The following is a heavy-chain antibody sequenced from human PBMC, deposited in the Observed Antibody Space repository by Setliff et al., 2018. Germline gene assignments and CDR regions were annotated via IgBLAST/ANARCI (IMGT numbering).Heavy chain of an antibody. D-gene: IGHD3-3*01. J-gene: IGHJ4*02. Sequence: PSETLSLTCSLSGVTIGGNNYYYWAWIRQPPGKGLEWIGTISYSGGVFYNPSLKSRVAISADTSRIQFSLKLRSVTTADTAVYYCRFWSSYYKNDYWAQGTLVTVSS. CDR2: ISYSGGV. CDR3: RFWSSYYKNDY. CDR1: GVTIGGNNYYY. V-gene: IGHV4-39*07.